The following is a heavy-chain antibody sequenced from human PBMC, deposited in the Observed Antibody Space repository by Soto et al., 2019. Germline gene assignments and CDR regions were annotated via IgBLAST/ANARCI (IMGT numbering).Heavy chain of an antibody. D-gene: IGHD3-3*01. CDR2: INHSGST. V-gene: IGHV4-34*01. CDR3: ATRITVFGFFIPPFDP. CDR1: GGSISGYY. J-gene: IGHJ5*02. Sequence: PSETLSLTCVVYGGSISGYYWSWIRQPPGKGLEWIGEINHSGSTNYNPSLKSRVTISVDTSKNQFSLRLSSVTAADTAIYYCATRITVFGFFIPPFDPWGEGTPVTGSS.